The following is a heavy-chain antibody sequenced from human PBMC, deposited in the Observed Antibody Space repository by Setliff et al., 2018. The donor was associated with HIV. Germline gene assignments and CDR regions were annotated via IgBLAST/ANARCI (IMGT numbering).Heavy chain of an antibody. J-gene: IGHJ1*01. CDR1: GFTFTNSA. CDR2: IVVGSYNT. Sequence: SVKVSCKASGFTFTNSAMQWVRQARGQRLEWIGWIVVGSYNTNYAQKFQERVTITRDLSTSTAYMELRSLRSDDTAVYYCARASWEWEPSAEYFQHWGQGTLVTVSS. D-gene: IGHD1-26*01. CDR3: ARASWEWEPSAEYFQH. V-gene: IGHV1-58*02.